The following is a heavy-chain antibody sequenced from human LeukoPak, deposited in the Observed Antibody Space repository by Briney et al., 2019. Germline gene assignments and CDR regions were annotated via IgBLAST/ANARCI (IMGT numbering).Heavy chain of an antibody. CDR3: ARSWGAAAGTSFDY. CDR1: GFTFSSYV. D-gene: IGHD6-13*01. Sequence: GGSLRLSCAASGFTFSSYVMHWVRQAPGKGLEWVAIISYDGSNEYYADSVKGRFTISRDNSKNTLYLQMNSLRAADTAVYYCARSWGAAAGTSFDYWGQGTLVTVSS. CDR2: ISYDGSNE. J-gene: IGHJ4*02. V-gene: IGHV3-30*04.